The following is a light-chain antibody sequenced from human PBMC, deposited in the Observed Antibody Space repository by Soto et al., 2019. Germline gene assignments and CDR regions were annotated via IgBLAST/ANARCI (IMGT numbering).Light chain of an antibody. CDR3: SSYAGSDILYV. J-gene: IGLJ1*01. V-gene: IGLV2-8*01. CDR2: GVN. Sequence: QSALTRTPSASGSPGQSVTISCTGTSSDVGGYNYVSWYQQHPGKAPQLVIYGVNKRASGVPDRFSGSKSGNTASLTVSGHQSEDEADYYCSSYAGSDILYVFGTGTKVTVL. CDR1: SSDVGGYNY.